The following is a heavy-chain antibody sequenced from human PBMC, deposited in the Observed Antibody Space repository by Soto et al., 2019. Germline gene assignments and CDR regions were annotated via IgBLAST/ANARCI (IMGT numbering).Heavy chain of an antibody. J-gene: IGHJ3*02. V-gene: IGHV4-59*01. CDR3: ARDNGYSSGWWDAFDI. CDR2: IYYSGST. Sequence: PSETLSLTCTVSGGSISSYYWSWIRQPPGKGLEWIGYIYYSGSTNYNPSLKSRVTISVDTSKNQFSLKLSSVTAADTAVYYCARDNGYSSGWWDAFDIWGKGTMVTVAS. CDR1: GGSISSYY. D-gene: IGHD6-19*01.